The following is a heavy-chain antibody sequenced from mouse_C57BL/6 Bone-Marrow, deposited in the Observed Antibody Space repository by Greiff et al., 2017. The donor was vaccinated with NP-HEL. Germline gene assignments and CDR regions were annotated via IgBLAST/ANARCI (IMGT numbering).Heavy chain of an antibody. CDR2: LYPGDGDT. Sequence: VQLQQSGPELVKPGASVKISCKASGYAFSSSWMNWVKQRPGKGLEWIGRLYPGDGDTNYNGKFKGKATLTADKSSSTAYMQLSSLTSEDSAVYFCASDYDDGAWFAYWGQGTLVTVSA. CDR1: GYAFSSSW. V-gene: IGHV1-82*01. CDR3: ASDYDDGAWFAY. J-gene: IGHJ3*01. D-gene: IGHD2-4*01.